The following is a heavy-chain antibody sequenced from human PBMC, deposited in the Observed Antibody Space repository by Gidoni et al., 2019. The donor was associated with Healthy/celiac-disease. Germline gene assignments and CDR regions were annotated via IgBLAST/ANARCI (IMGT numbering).Heavy chain of an antibody. CDR2: ISKNGSNK. D-gene: IGHD2-2*01. CDR3: ARDNVVPAALAEYFQH. V-gene: IGHV3-30-3*01. CDR1: GFTFSSYV. J-gene: IGHJ1*01. Sequence: QVQLVASGGRVVQPGRSLRLPCAASGFTFSSYVMHWVRQAPGKGLEWVAVISKNGSNKYYADSVKGRFTISRDNSKNTLYLQMNSLRAEDTAVYYCARDNVVPAALAEYFQHWGQGTLVTVSS.